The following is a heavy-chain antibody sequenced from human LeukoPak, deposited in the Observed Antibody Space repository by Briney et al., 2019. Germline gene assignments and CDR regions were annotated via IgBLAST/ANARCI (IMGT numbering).Heavy chain of an antibody. CDR3: ARVMSEGGFGNRLYYFDY. CDR1: GGTFSSYA. Sequence: SVKVSCKASGGTFSSYAISWVRQAPGQGLEWVGRIIPILGIENYAQKFQGRVTITADKSTSTAYMELSSLRSEDTAVYYCARVMSEGGFGNRLYYFDYWGQGTLVTVSS. CDR2: IIPILGIE. D-gene: IGHD3-10*01. J-gene: IGHJ4*02. V-gene: IGHV1-69*04.